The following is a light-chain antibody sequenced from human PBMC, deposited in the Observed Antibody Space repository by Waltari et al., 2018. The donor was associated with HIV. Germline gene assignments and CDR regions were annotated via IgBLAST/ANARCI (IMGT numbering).Light chain of an antibody. CDR1: QSVSSN. J-gene: IGKJ1*01. Sequence: EKVMTQSPATLSVSPGERVTLSCRSSQSVSSNLAWFPQNPGQAPRLLIYGASRRATVGPARFTGSGAGTEFTLTISSLQSEDLAVYYCQQYDDWPRTFGQGTKVEIK. V-gene: IGKV3-15*01. CDR3: QQYDDWPRT. CDR2: GAS.